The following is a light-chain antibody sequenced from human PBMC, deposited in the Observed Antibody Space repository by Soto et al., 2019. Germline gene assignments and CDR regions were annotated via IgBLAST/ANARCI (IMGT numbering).Light chain of an antibody. Sequence: EIVMKQSPATLSVSPGERATLSCGASQSVSSNLAWYQQKPGQAPRLLIYGASTRATGIPARFSGNGSGTEFTLTISSLQSEDFAVYYCQQYNNWPPYTFGQGTKLEIK. CDR3: QQYNNWPPYT. V-gene: IGKV3-15*01. J-gene: IGKJ2*01. CDR2: GAS. CDR1: QSVSSN.